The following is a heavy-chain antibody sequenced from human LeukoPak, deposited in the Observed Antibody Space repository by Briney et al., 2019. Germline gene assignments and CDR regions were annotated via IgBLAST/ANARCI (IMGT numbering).Heavy chain of an antibody. Sequence: GGSLRLSCAASGFTFSSYAMSWVRQAPGKGLEWVSGITGSGYSTYYADSVKGRFTISRDNSKDTLYLQMNSLRAEDTAVYYCAKGAYDYIEMGYFDYWGQGTLVTVSS. CDR3: AKGAYDYIEMGYFDY. CDR1: GFTFSSYA. V-gene: IGHV3-23*01. D-gene: IGHD5-12*01. CDR2: ITGSGYST. J-gene: IGHJ4*02.